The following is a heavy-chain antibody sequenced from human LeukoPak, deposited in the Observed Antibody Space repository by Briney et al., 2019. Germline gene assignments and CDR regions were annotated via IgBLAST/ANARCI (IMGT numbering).Heavy chain of an antibody. CDR3: AREYPHDAFDI. Sequence: ASVTVSCKASGYTFTSYDINWVRQATGQGLEWMGRMNPNSGGTNYAQKFQGWVTMTRDTSISTAYMELSRLRSDDTAVYYCAREYPHDAFDIWGQGTMVTVSS. CDR1: GYTFTSYD. J-gene: IGHJ3*02. V-gene: IGHV1-2*04. CDR2: MNPNSGGT.